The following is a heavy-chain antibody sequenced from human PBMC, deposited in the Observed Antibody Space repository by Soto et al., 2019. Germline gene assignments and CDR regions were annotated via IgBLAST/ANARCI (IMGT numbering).Heavy chain of an antibody. D-gene: IGHD6-13*01. CDR1: GFTFSSYG. CDR3: AKDLTAAAGSNTTPLAGMDV. Sequence: HGGSLRLSCAASGFTFSSYGMHWVRQAPGKGLEWVAVISYDGSNKYYADFVKGRFTISRDNSKNTLYLQMNSLRAEDTAVYYCAKDLTAAAGSNTTPLAGMDVWGQGTTVPVS. CDR2: ISYDGSNK. J-gene: IGHJ6*02. V-gene: IGHV3-30*18.